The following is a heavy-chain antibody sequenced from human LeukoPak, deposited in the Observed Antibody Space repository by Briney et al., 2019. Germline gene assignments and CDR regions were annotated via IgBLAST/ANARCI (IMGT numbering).Heavy chain of an antibody. CDR1: GYTFTGYY. D-gene: IGHD3-22*01. Sequence: ASVKVSCKASGYTFTGYYMHWVRQAPGQGLEWMGWINPNSGGTNYAQKFQGRVIMTRDTSISTAYMELSRLRSDDTAVYYCARGGGYYYDSSGPPDPYWGQGTLVTVSS. CDR3: ARGGGYYYDSSGPPDPY. CDR2: INPNSGGT. J-gene: IGHJ4*02. V-gene: IGHV1-2*02.